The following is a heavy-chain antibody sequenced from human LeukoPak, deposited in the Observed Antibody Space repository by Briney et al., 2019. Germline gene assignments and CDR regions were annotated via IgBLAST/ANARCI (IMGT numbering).Heavy chain of an antibody. V-gene: IGHV3-11*01. Sequence: NTGGSLRLSCAVSGFTFSDYYMSWIRQAPGKGLEWVSYISSGGSTISHADSVKGRFTISRDNAENSLYLQMNSLRAEDTAVYYCAKKDSRELLRYYYYMDVWGKGTTVTVSS. CDR2: ISSGGSTI. CDR1: GFTFSDYY. J-gene: IGHJ6*03. D-gene: IGHD1-7*01. CDR3: AKKDSRELLRYYYYMDV.